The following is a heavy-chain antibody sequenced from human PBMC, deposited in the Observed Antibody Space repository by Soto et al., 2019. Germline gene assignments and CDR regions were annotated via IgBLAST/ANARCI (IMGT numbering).Heavy chain of an antibody. V-gene: IGHV3-7*01. CDR3: ARGGVYCGGGRCRLYFDY. D-gene: IGHD2-15*01. Sequence: EVQLVESGGGLVQPGGSLRLSCVASGFTFSTYWMSWVRQAPGKGLEWVANIKQDGSETSYVDSVKGRFTISRDNAKNSLYLQMNSLRAEDTAVYYCARGGVYCGGGRCRLYFDYWGQGTLVTVSS. CDR1: GFTFSTYW. CDR2: IKQDGSET. J-gene: IGHJ4*02.